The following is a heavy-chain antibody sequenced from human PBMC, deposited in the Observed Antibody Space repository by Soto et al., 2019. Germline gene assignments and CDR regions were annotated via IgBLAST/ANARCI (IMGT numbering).Heavy chain of an antibody. J-gene: IGHJ5*02. V-gene: IGHV4-59*01. CDR2: IYYSGST. CDR1: GGSISSYY. Sequence: SETLSLTCTVSGGSISSYYWSWIRQPPGKGLEWIGYIYYSGSTNYNPSLKSRVTISVDTSKNQFSLKLSSVTAADTAVYYCARGNTAGEYYYDSSGYRYNWFDPWGQGTLVTVSS. D-gene: IGHD3-22*01. CDR3: ARGNTAGEYYYDSSGYRYNWFDP.